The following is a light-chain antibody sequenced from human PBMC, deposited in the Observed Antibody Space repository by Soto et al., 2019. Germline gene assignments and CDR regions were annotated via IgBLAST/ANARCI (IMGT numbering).Light chain of an antibody. V-gene: IGKV3-11*01. CDR1: QSVSSY. CDR3: QQRSNWPPP. CDR2: DAS. J-gene: IGKJ5*01. Sequence: EIVLTQSPATLSSSPGERATLSCRASQSVSSYLAWYQQKPGQAPRLLIYDASNRATGIPARFSGSGSGTDFTLTISSLEPEDFAVYYCQQRSNWPPPFGQGTRLEIE.